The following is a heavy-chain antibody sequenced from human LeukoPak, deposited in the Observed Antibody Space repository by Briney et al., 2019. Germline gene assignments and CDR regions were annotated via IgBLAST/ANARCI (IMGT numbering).Heavy chain of an antibody. J-gene: IGHJ4*02. Sequence: GGSLRLSCTASGITFSTYGMHWVRQAPGKGLEWVAVIWYDGSTKYYTDSVKGRFTISRDNSKNTLYLQMSSLRAEDTAVYYCAREQTVTYSYYFDYWGQGTLVTVSS. CDR2: IWYDGSTK. CDR1: GITFSTYG. CDR3: AREQTVTYSYYFDY. D-gene: IGHD4-17*01. V-gene: IGHV3-33*01.